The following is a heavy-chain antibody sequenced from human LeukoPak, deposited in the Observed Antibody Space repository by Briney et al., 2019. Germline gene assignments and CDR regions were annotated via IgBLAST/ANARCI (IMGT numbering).Heavy chain of an antibody. J-gene: IGHJ6*03. CDR1: GGSISSGDYY. V-gene: IGHV4-30-4*08. D-gene: IGHD2-2*01. CDR3: AREGVVGYYYYYMDV. CDR2: IYYSGST. Sequence: KASETLSLTCTVSGGSISSGDYYWSWIRQPPGKGLEWIGYIYYSGSTYYNPSLKSRVTISVDTSKNQFSLKLSSVTAADTAVYYCAREGVVGYYYYYMDVWGKGTTVTVSS.